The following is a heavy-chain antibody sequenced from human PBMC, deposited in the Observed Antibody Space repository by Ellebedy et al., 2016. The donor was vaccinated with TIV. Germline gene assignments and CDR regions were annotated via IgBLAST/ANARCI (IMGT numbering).Heavy chain of an antibody. J-gene: IGHJ4*02. D-gene: IGHD5-18*01. Sequence: PGGSLRLSCAASAFTFGTYGMGWVRQAPGEGLEWVSTISSGGGATYYADSVKGRFTISRDNSKDTVYLQMNSLRPEDTAVYYCAKDRTPGDGYWVFDFWGQGTLVTVST. V-gene: IGHV3-23*01. CDR1: AFTFGTYG. CDR3: AKDRTPGDGYWVFDF. CDR2: ISSGGGAT.